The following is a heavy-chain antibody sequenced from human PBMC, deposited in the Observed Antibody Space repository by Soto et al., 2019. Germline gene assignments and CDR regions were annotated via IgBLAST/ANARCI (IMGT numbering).Heavy chain of an antibody. V-gene: IGHV3-21*01. Sequence: EVQLVESGGGLVKPGESLRLSCVASEFTFKNYNMNWVRQAPGKGLEWVSSIGGTDTFTYYADSVKGRFSISRDNAKSSLFLQMNSLRAEDTAVYFCVRDGSLLGLTRWGQGTLVTVSS. CDR2: IGGTDTFT. D-gene: IGHD3-10*01. CDR3: VRDGSLLGLTR. CDR1: EFTFKNYN. J-gene: IGHJ4*02.